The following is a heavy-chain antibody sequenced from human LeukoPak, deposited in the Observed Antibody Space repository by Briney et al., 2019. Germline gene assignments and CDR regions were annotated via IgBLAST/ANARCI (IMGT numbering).Heavy chain of an antibody. CDR2: IYHSGST. Sequence: SGTLSLTCVVSGGSISRSNWWSWVRQPPGKGLEWIGGIYHSGSTNYNPSLKSRVTISVDKSKNQFSLKLSSVTAADTAVYYCARKYSYGYNTLDDWGQGTLVTVSS. CDR3: ARKYSYGYNTLDD. V-gene: IGHV4-4*02. J-gene: IGHJ4*02. D-gene: IGHD5-18*01. CDR1: GGSISRSNW.